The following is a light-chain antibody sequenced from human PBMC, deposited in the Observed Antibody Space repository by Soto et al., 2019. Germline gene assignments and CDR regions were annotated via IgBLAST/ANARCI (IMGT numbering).Light chain of an antibody. CDR3: CTYARNRLYV. V-gene: IGLV2-14*01. J-gene: IGLJ1*01. CDR2: EVT. CDR1: SSDVGGYNY. Sequence: QSVLTQPASVSGSPGQSITISCTGTSSDVGGYNYVSWYQQHPGKAPKLMIYEVTHRPSGISDRFSGSKSGNMASLTISGLQDEDEASYYCCTYARNRLYVFGSGTKLTVL.